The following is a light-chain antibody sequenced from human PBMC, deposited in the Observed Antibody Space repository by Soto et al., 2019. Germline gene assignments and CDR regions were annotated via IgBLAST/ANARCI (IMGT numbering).Light chain of an antibody. V-gene: IGLV2-14*01. Sequence: QSALTQPASVSGSPGQSITISCTGTSSDVGGYDFVSWYQQHPGKAPKVMIYDVSNRPSGVSNRFSGSKSGNTASLTISGLQADYEADYYCCSYTSSDTYVFGTGTKVTVL. CDR1: SSDVGGYDF. CDR2: DVS. CDR3: CSYTSSDTYV. J-gene: IGLJ1*01.